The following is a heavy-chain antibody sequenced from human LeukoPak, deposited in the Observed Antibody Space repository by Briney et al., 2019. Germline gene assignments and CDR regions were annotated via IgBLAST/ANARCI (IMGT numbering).Heavy chain of an antibody. Sequence: GESLKISCKGSGYSFPNYWIGWMRQKPGKGLEWMGIIYPDDSDTRYSPSFQGQVTISADRSISTAYLQWSSLKASDTAMYFCARLDSSVPFDYWGQGTLVTVSS. J-gene: IGHJ4*02. D-gene: IGHD3-9*01. CDR1: GYSFPNYW. V-gene: IGHV5-51*01. CDR2: IYPDDSDT. CDR3: ARLDSSVPFDY.